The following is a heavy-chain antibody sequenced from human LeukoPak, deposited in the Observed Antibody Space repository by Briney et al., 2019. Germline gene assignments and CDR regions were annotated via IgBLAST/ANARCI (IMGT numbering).Heavy chain of an antibody. CDR3: AKDGLYYDGSEHVYYFDS. D-gene: IGHD3-22*01. Sequence: HPGGSLRLSCAASGFTFSRSAMTWVRQGPGTGLEFVASIIYSGGATYYADSVKGRFTISRDNSKNTLYLQMNSLRAEDTALCYCAKDGLYYDGSEHVYYFDSWGQGTLVTVSS. CDR1: GFTFSRSA. CDR2: IIYSGGAT. J-gene: IGHJ4*02. V-gene: IGHV3-23*01.